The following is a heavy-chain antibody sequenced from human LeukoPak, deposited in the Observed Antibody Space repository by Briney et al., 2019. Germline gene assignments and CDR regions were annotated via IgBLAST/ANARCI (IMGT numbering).Heavy chain of an antibody. Sequence: SETLSLTCVVYGESFRGYYRSWVPQPPGKGLEWRGHIHYSGSTKYNPYLKSRVRTPVDTSKNQFSLKVSSVTAADTAVDYGARCACDNSGWYCNLDYWGQGTLVTVSS. CDR3: ARCACDNSGWYCNLDY. J-gene: IGHJ4*02. V-gene: IGHV4-59*01. CDR1: GESFRGYY. CDR2: IHYSGST. D-gene: IGHD6-19*01.